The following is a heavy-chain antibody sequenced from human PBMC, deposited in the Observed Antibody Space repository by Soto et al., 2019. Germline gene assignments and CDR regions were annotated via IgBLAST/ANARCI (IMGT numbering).Heavy chain of an antibody. CDR2: FDPEDGET. D-gene: IGHD1-26*01. V-gene: IGHV1-24*01. CDR1: GYTLTELS. J-gene: IGHJ6*02. CDR3: ATDVGGAKVYYYYGMDV. Sequence: GASVKVSCKVSGYTLTELSMHWVRQAPGKGLEWMGGFDPEDGETIYAQKFQGRVTMTEDTSTDTAYMELSSLRSEDTVVYYCATDVGGAKVYYYYGMDVWGQGTTVTVSS.